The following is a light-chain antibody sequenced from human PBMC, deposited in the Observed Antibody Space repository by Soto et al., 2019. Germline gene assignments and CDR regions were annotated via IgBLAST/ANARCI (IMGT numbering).Light chain of an antibody. V-gene: IGLV1-51*01. J-gene: IGLJ3*02. CDR1: SSDIGAGY. CDR3: GTWDNSLSAVV. CDR2: DDH. Sequence: QSVLTQPPSVSGAPGERVTISCTGSSSDIGAGYRVRWYQQVPGTAPKLLIYDDHHRPSGIPDRFSGSKSGTSATLDITGLQTGDEADYYCGTWDNSLSAVVFGGGTKVTVL.